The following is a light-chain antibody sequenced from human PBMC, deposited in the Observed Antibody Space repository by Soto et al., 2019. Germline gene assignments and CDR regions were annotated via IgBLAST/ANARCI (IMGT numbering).Light chain of an antibody. CDR1: QSVSSNY. V-gene: IGKV3-20*01. J-gene: IGKJ1*01. CDR3: QQYGRSPT. Sequence: EIVMTQSPLSLPVTPGEPASISCRASQSVSSNYLAWYQQKLGQAPRLLIYDASRRATGIPDRFSGSGSGTDFTLTISRLEPEDFVVYYCQQYGRSPTFGQGTKVDI. CDR2: DAS.